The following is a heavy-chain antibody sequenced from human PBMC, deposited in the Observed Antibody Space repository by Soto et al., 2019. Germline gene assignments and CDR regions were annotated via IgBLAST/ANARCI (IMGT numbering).Heavy chain of an antibody. CDR2: ISYDGSNK. CDR3: ARGGGTSQLWLNSWFDP. Sequence: AGGSLRLSCAASGFTFSSYAMHWVRQAPGKGLEWVAVISYDGSNKYYADSVKGRFTISRDNSKNTLYLQMNSLRAEDTAVYYCARGGGTSQLWLNSWFDPWGQGTLVTVSS. CDR1: GFTFSSYA. D-gene: IGHD5-18*01. V-gene: IGHV3-30-3*01. J-gene: IGHJ5*02.